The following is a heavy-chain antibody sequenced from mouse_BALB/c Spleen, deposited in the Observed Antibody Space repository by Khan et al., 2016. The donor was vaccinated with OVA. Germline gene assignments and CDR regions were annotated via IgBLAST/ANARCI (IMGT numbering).Heavy chain of an antibody. CDR1: GYTFTSYW. V-gene: IGHV1S22*01. D-gene: IGHD2-2*01. CDR2: IYPGSGST. J-gene: IGHJ3*01. CDR3: TGWGYWFAY. Sequence: LQQSGPELVRPGASVTLSCTASGYTFTSYWMHWVKQRPGQGLEWIGDIYPGSGSTNYDEKFKSKATLTVDTSSSTAYMQLSSLTSEDSAVYYGTGWGYWFAYWGQGTLVTVSA.